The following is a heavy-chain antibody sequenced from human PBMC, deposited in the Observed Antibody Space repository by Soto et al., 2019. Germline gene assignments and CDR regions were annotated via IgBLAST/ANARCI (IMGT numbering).Heavy chain of an antibody. CDR3: AKDVVPDSIVDVGY. D-gene: IGHD1-26*01. CDR2: IIGNGDTT. V-gene: IGHV3-23*01. J-gene: IGHJ4*02. CDR1: GFAFSIYA. Sequence: VQLLESGGDLVQPGGSLRLSCAASGFAFSIYAMSWVRQAPGKGLDWVSTIIGNGDTTYYADPVRGRFTISRDNSRNTLSLEMNSLRAEDTAVYYCAKDVVPDSIVDVGYWGQGTRVSVSS.